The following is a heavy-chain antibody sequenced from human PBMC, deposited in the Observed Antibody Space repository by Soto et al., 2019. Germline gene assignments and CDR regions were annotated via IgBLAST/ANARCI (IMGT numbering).Heavy chain of an antibody. CDR2: ISSGSSTI. J-gene: IGHJ4*02. CDR1: GFTFSAFS. Sequence: GGSLILSCAASGFTFSAFSMNWVRQAPGKGLEWVSYISSGSSTIYYADSVKGRFTISRDNAENSLHLQVNSLRAEDTAVYYCARGSPLDHWGQGTPVTVSS. CDR3: ARGSPLDH. V-gene: IGHV3-48*01.